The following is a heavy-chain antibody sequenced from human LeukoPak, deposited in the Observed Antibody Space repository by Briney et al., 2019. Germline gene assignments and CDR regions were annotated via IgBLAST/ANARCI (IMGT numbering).Heavy chain of an antibody. J-gene: IGHJ4*02. D-gene: IGHD2-15*01. V-gene: IGHV4-59*01. CDR2: IYYSGST. CDR1: DGSISSYY. CDR3: ARGLGGYCSGGSCYSADH. Sequence: PSETLSLTCTVSDGSISSYYWSWIRQPPGKGLEWIGYIYYSGSTNYNPSTNYNPSLKSRVTISVDTSKNQFSLKLSSATAADTAVYYCARGLGGYCSGGSCYSADHWGQGTLVTVSS.